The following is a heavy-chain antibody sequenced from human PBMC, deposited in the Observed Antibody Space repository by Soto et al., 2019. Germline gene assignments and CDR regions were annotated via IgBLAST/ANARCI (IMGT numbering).Heavy chain of an antibody. D-gene: IGHD6-19*01. CDR1: GGSIISTTYY. CDR2: IYYTGST. J-gene: IGHJ4*02. CDR3: ARHNLRQWLIDS. Sequence: KPSETLSLTCTVSGGSIISTTYYWGWLRQPPGKGLEWIGSIYYTGSTFYNPSLKNRVTISVDTSKNQFSLKVNSVTAADRAIYYCARHNLRQWLIDSWGQGTLVTVSS. V-gene: IGHV4-39*01.